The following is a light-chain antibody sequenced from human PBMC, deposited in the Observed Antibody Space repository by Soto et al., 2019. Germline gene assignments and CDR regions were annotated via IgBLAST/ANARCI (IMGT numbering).Light chain of an antibody. CDR1: RSNIGSNT. Sequence: QSVLTQPPSASGTPGQRVTISCSGSRSNIGSNTVDWYRQLPGTAPKLLINSSNQRPPGVPDRFSGSKSGTSASLAISGLQSEDEAEYYCAAWDTSLKGYVFGTGTKLTVL. J-gene: IGLJ1*01. V-gene: IGLV1-44*01. CDR3: AAWDTSLKGYV. CDR2: SSN.